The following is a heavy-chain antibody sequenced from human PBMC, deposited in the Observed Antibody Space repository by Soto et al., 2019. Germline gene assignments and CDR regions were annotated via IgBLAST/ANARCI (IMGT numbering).Heavy chain of an antibody. D-gene: IGHD3-9*01. Sequence: PGGSLRLSCAASGFPLSSYEMNWVRRAPGKGMKWVSYIGSSGSNINDADSVKGRFTISRDNAKNSLYLQMHSLRAEDTAVYYWSIDREDSQGIFYYAYGIGVWGQGTTVTVSS. V-gene: IGHV3-48*03. CDR1: GFPLSSYE. CDR3: SIDREDSQGIFYYAYGIGV. J-gene: IGHJ6*02. CDR2: IGSSGSNI.